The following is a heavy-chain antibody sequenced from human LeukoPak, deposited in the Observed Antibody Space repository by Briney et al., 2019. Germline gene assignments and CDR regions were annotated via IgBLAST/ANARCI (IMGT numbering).Heavy chain of an antibody. Sequence: GGSLRLSCAASGFTFDDYAMHWVRQAPGKGLEWVSGISWNSGSIGYADSVKGRFTISRDNAKNSLYLQMNSLRAEDTALYYCAKAPRGSYYGSSYWYFDLWGRGTLVTVSS. CDR1: GFTFDDYA. J-gene: IGHJ2*01. V-gene: IGHV3-9*01. CDR3: AKAPRGSYYGSSYWYFDL. CDR2: ISWNSGSI. D-gene: IGHD1-26*01.